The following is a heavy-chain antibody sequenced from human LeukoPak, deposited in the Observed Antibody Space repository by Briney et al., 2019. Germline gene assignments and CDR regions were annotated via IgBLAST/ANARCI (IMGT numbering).Heavy chain of an antibody. V-gene: IGHV3-21*01. Sequence: GGSLRLSCAASGFTFSSYSMNWVRQAPGKGLEWVSSISSSSSYIYYADSVKGRFTISRDNAKNSLYLQMNSLRAEDTAVYYCARYCSGGSCYSRAHYYYYYVDVWGKGTTVTVSS. CDR3: ARYCSGGSCYSRAHYYYYYVDV. D-gene: IGHD2-15*01. CDR2: ISSSSSYI. CDR1: GFTFSSYS. J-gene: IGHJ6*03.